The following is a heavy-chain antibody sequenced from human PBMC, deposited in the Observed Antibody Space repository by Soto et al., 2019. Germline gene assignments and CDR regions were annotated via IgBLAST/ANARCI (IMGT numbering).Heavy chain of an antibody. CDR1: GDSITASYSN. CDR2: FYYRGTT. CDR3: AKLVRDDVRRSDLDP. V-gene: IGHV4-39*01. Sequence: QLQLRESGPGLVRPSETLSLTCTVSGDSITASYSNWAWIRQPPGKGLEWIGTFYYRGTTSQNPHLRSRINISGDTSRNQFSLNLRSVTAADSGVYYCAKLVRDDVRRSDLDPWGQGTLGTVSS. J-gene: IGHJ5*02. D-gene: IGHD3-10*02.